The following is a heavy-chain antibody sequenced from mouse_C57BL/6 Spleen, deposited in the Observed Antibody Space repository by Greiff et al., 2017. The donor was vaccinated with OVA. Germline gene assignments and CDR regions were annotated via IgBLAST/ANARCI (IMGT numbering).Heavy chain of an antibody. J-gene: IGHJ2*01. V-gene: IGHV1-26*01. Sequence: EVQLQQSGPELVKPGASVKISCKASGYTFTDYYMNWVKQSHGKSLEWIGDINPNNGGTSYNQKFKGKATLTVDKSSSTAYMELRSLTSEDSAVYYCARGFYYDYPYFDYWGQGTTLTVSS. D-gene: IGHD2-4*01. CDR1: GYTFTDYY. CDR3: ARGFYYDYPYFDY. CDR2: INPNNGGT.